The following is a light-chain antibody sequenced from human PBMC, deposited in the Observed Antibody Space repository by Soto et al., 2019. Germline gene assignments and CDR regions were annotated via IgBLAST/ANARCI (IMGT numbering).Light chain of an antibody. J-gene: IGKJ5*01. CDR2: DAS. CDR3: QQYENLPT. Sequence: DIQRTQSPASVSAGVVDIVTITCQASQNINNYLNWYQQKPGRAPKLLIYDASNLEAGVPSRFRGSGSGTDFTFTISRLQTEDIATYYCQQYENLPTFGQGTRLEIK. V-gene: IGKV1-33*01. CDR1: QNINNY.